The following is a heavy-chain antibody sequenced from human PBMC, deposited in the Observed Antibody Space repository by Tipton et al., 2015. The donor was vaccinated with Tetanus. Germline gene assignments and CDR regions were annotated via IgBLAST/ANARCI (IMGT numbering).Heavy chain of an antibody. CDR3: ARGWSECSSWSCSPFDS. CDR1: GGSVSSYY. CDR2: VYYNGNT. D-gene: IGHD2-2*01. Sequence: TLSLTCTVSGGSVSSYYWTWFRQPPGKGLEWIGYVYYNGNTHYNPALKSRVTISVDTSKNQFSLKLSSVTAADTAIYYCARGWSECSSWSCSPFDSWGQGTLVTVSS. V-gene: IGHV4-59*02. J-gene: IGHJ4*02.